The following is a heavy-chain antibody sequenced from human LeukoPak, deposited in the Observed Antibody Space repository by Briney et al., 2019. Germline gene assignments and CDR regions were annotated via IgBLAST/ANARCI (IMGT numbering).Heavy chain of an antibody. J-gene: IGHJ4*02. CDR3: ARGRNYYGSGDDY. Sequence: ASVKVSCKASGYTFTGYYMHWVRQAPGQGLEWMGWMNPNSGNTGYAQKFQGRVTITRNTSISTAYMELSSLRSEDTAVYYCARGRNYYGSGDDYWGQETLVTVSS. V-gene: IGHV1-8*03. D-gene: IGHD3-10*01. CDR1: GYTFTGYY. CDR2: MNPNSGNT.